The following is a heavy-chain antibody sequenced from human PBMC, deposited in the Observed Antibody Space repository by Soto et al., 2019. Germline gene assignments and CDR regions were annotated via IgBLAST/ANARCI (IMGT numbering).Heavy chain of an antibody. CDR1: GGSVSSGSYY. Sequence: PSETLSLTCTVSGGSVSSGSYYWSWIRQPPGKGLEWIGYIYYSGSTNYNPSLKSRVTISVDTSKNQFSLKLSSVTAADTAAYSCARTGRIDSSGYYYAANWFDPWGQGTLVTVSS. V-gene: IGHV4-61*01. D-gene: IGHD3-22*01. CDR3: ARTGRIDSSGYYYAANWFDP. J-gene: IGHJ5*02. CDR2: IYYSGST.